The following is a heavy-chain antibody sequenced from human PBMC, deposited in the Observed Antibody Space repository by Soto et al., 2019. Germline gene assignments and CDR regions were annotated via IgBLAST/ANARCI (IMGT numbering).Heavy chain of an antibody. CDR2: IKQDGSEK. CDR1: GFTFSSYW. Sequence: GGSLRLSCAASGFTFSSYWMSWVRQAPGKGLEWVANIKQDGSEKYYVDSVKGRFTISRDNAKNSLYLQMNSLRAEDTAVYYCARDPPHDYGDYVSDYWGQGTLVTVSS. D-gene: IGHD4-17*01. V-gene: IGHV3-7*01. CDR3: ARDPPHDYGDYVSDY. J-gene: IGHJ4*02.